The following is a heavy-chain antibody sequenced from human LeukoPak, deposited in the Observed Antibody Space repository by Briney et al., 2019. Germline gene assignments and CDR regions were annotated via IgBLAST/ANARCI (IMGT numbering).Heavy chain of an antibody. CDR3: ARVWFGELLLN. D-gene: IGHD3-10*01. J-gene: IGHJ4*02. Sequence: ASVKVSCKASGYTFTGYYMHWVRQAPGQGLEWMGRINPNSGGTNYAQKVQGRVTMTRDTSISTAYMELSRLRSDDTAVYYCARVWFGELLLNWGQGTLVTVSS. CDR1: GYTFTGYY. CDR2: INPNSGGT. V-gene: IGHV1-2*06.